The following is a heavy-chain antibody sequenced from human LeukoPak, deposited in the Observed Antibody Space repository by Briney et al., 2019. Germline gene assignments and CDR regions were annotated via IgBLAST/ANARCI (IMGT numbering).Heavy chain of an antibody. CDR3: ARDGVYYYGSGSSVLDYYYCGMDV. Sequence: ASVKVSCKASGYTFTGYYMHWVRQAPGQGLEWIGWINPNSGGTNYAQKFQGRVTMTRDTSISTAYMELSRLRSDDTAVYYCARDGVYYYGSGSSVLDYYYCGMDVWGQGTTVTVSS. V-gene: IGHV1-2*02. J-gene: IGHJ6*02. CDR1: GYTFTGYY. CDR2: INPNSGGT. D-gene: IGHD3-10*01.